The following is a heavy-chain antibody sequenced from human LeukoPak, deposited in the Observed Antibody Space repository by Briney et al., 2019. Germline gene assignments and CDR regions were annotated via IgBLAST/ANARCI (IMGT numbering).Heavy chain of an antibody. V-gene: IGHV4-34*01. CDR2: INHSGTT. Sequence: SETLSLTCAVYGESLSGYYWTWIRQPPGKGLEWIGEINHSGTTIYNPSLRSRVTISEDTSKNQFSLKVRSVTAADTAVYYCARAPDSSDWYGGNWFDPWGQGTLVTVSS. CDR1: GESLSGYY. CDR3: ARAPDSSDWYGGNWFDP. D-gene: IGHD6-13*01. J-gene: IGHJ5*02.